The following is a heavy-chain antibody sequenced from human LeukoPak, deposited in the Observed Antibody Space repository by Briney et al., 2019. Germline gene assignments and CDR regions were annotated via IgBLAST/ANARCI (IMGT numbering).Heavy chain of an antibody. CDR2: VNLNSGGT. V-gene: IGHV1-2*02. J-gene: IGHJ4*02. CDR1: GYSFTDYY. D-gene: IGHD5-18*01. Sequence: ASVKVSCKASGYSFTDYYIHWVRQAPGQGLEWMGWVNLNSGGTNYAQKFQGRITMTRDTSITTAYMEVTRLSADDTAVYYCARNRWGTAMALFGYWGQGTLVTVSS. CDR3: ARNRWGTAMALFGY.